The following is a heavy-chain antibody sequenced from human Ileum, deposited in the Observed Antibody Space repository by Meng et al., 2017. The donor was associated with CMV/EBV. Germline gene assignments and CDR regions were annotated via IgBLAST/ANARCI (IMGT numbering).Heavy chain of an antibody. CDR1: GGSSSSGDYY. Sequence: TVSGGSSSSGDYYWSWIRQHPGKGLEWIGYIYYSGSTYYNPSLKSRVTISVDTSKNQFSLKLSSVTAADTAVYYCARVSASSCSFDPWGQGTLVTVSS. J-gene: IGHJ5*02. CDR3: ARVSASSCSFDP. CDR2: IYYSGST. D-gene: IGHD2-2*01. V-gene: IGHV4-30-4*08.